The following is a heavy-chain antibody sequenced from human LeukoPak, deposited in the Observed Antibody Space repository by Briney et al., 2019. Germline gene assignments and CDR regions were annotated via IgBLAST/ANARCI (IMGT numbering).Heavy chain of an antibody. V-gene: IGHV3-9*01. D-gene: IGHD4-17*01. J-gene: IGHJ4*02. Sequence: GGSLRLSCAASGFTFDDYAMHWVRQAPGKGLEWVSGISWSSGSIGYADSVKGRFTISRDNAKNSLYLQMNSLRAEDTALYYCAKDPGDYGDYGGFDYWGQGTLVTASS. CDR1: GFTFDDYA. CDR2: ISWSSGSI. CDR3: AKDPGDYGDYGGFDY.